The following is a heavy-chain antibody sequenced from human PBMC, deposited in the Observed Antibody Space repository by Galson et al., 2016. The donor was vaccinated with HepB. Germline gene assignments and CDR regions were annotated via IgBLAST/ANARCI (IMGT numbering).Heavy chain of an antibody. J-gene: IGHJ4*02. D-gene: IGHD4-17*01. CDR1: GFTFNNYA. Sequence: SLRLSCAASGFTFNNYAMSWVRQAPGKGLEWVSSISGSAFSTYFADSVMGRFAISRDNSKNTLYLQMNSLRAEDTAIYYCAKDVHYYGDYPFDFWGQGTLVTVSS. V-gene: IGHV3-23*01. CDR2: ISGSAFST. CDR3: AKDVHYYGDYPFDF.